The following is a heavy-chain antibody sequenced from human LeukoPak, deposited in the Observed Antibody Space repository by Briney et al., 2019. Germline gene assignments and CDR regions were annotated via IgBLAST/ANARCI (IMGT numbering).Heavy chain of an antibody. V-gene: IGHV1-18*01. D-gene: IGHD3-3*01. CDR2: ISAYNGNT. Sequence: ASVKVSCKASGYTFTSYGISWVRQAPGQGLEWMGWISAYNGNTNYAQKLQGRVTMTTDTSTSTAYMELRSLRSDDTAVYYCVRDQGLRFLEWLGPDYWGQGTLVTVSS. CDR1: GYTFTSYG. J-gene: IGHJ4*02. CDR3: VRDQGLRFLEWLGPDY.